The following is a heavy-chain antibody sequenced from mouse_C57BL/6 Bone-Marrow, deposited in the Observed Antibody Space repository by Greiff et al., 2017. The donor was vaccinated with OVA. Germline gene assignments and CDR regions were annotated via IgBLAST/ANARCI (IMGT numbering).Heavy chain of an antibody. D-gene: IGHD1-1*01. CDR2: INPNNGGT. J-gene: IGHJ2*01. V-gene: IGHV1-26*01. CDR1: GYTFTDYY. CDR3: ASATVVAPLDY. Sequence: EVQLQQSGPELVKPGASVKISCKASGYTFTDYYMNWVKQSHGKSLEWIGDINPNNGGTSYNQKFKGKATLTVDKSSSTAYMELRSLTSEDSAVYDCASATVVAPLDYWGQGTTLTVSS.